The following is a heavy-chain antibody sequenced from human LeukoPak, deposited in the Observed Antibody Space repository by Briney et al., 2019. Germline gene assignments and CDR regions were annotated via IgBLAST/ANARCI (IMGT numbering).Heavy chain of an antibody. CDR1: GFTFSSYS. CDR2: ISSSSSYI. D-gene: IGHD3-16*02. J-gene: IGHJ4*02. CDR3: ARDLHDYVWGSYRYFVD. Sequence: GGSLRLSCAASGFTFSSYSMNWVRQAPGKGLEWVSSISSSSSYIYYADSVKGRFTISRDNAKNSLYLQMNSLRAEDTAEYYCARDLHDYVWGSYRYFVDWGQGTLVTVSS. V-gene: IGHV3-21*01.